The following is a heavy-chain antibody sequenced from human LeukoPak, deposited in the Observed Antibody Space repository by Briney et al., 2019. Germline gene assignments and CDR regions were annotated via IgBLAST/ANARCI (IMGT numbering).Heavy chain of an antibody. Sequence: PGGSLRLSCAASGFTFDDYAMHWVRQAPGKGLEWVSGISWNSGSIGYADSVKGRFTISRDNAKNSLYLQMNSLRAEGMALYYCAKGWEQQLYDAFDIWGQGTMVTVSS. CDR2: ISWNSGSI. CDR1: GFTFDDYA. CDR3: AKGWEQQLYDAFDI. D-gene: IGHD6-13*01. V-gene: IGHV3-9*03. J-gene: IGHJ3*02.